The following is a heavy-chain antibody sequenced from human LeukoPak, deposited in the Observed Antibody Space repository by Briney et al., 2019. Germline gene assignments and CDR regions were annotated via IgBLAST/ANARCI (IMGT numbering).Heavy chain of an antibody. V-gene: IGHV3-23*01. D-gene: IGHD2-21*01. J-gene: IGHJ4*02. Sequence: GGSLRLSCAASGFTFSSYSMNWVRRAPGEGLEWVSGITGSGGTTYYADSVKGRATISRDNSKNTLYLQMNSLRAEDTAIYYCARDLRVISFDNWGQGTLVSVSS. CDR1: GFTFSSYS. CDR2: ITGSGGTT. CDR3: ARDLRVISFDN.